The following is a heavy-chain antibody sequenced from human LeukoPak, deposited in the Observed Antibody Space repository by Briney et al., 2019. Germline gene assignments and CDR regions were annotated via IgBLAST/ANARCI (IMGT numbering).Heavy chain of an antibody. J-gene: IGHJ4*02. Sequence: PGGSLRLSCAASGFTFSSYSMNWVRLAPGKGLEWVSSITSSSTYIYYADSVKGRFTISRDNAKNSLYLQMNSLRAEDTAVYYCARSLEAGYSSSWYWGYWGQGTLVTVSS. CDR3: ARSLEAGYSSSWYWGY. CDR2: ITSSSTYI. V-gene: IGHV3-21*01. CDR1: GFTFSSYS. D-gene: IGHD6-13*01.